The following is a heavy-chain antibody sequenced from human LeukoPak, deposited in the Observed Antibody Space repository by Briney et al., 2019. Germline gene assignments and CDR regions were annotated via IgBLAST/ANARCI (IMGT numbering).Heavy chain of an antibody. J-gene: IGHJ6*03. D-gene: IGHD3-9*01. CDR3: ARDPPYYDILTGYLNYYYYMDV. CDR2: IYTSGST. Sequence: PSQTLSLTCTVSGGSISSGSYYWSWIRQPAGKGLEWIGHIYTSGSTNYNPSLKSRVTISVDTSKNQFSLKLSSVTAADTAVYYCARDPPYYDILTGYLNYYYYMDVWGKGTTVTVSS. V-gene: IGHV4-61*09. CDR1: GGSISSGSYY.